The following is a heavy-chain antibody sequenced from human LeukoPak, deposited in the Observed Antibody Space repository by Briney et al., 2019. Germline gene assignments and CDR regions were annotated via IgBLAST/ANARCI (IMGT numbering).Heavy chain of an antibody. J-gene: IGHJ4*02. V-gene: IGHV4-34*01. CDR1: GGTFSGHY. CDR2: INHSGST. CDR3: ARGDRVVGYY. D-gene: IGHD3-22*01. Sequence: SETLSLTRAAYGGTFSGHYWSWIRQPPGKGLEWIGEINHSGSTNYNPSLKSRVTISIDTSKNQFSLKLSSVTAADTDVYYCARGDRVVGYYWGQGTLVTVSS.